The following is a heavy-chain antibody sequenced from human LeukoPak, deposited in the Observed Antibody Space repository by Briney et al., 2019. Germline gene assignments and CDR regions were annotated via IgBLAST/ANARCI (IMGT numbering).Heavy chain of an antibody. CDR3: AKVDGCNSGWYDS. CDR1: GFTFDDYG. CDR2: ISWNSGNI. D-gene: IGHD6-19*01. Sequence: PGGSLRLSCAASGFTFDDYGMHWVRHPPGKGLEWVSGISWNSGNIGYADSVKGRFTISRDNAKNSLYLQMNSLRAEDTALYYCAKVDGCNSGWYDSWGQGTLVTVSS. V-gene: IGHV3-9*01. J-gene: IGHJ5*01.